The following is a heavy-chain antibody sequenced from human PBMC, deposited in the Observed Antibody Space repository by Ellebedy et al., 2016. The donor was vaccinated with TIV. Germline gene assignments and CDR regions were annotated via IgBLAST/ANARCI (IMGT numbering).Heavy chain of an antibody. CDR1: GGSISSSSYY. V-gene: IGHV4-39*01. Sequence: MPSETLSLTCTVSGGSISSSSYYWGWIRQPPGKGLEWIGSIYYSGSTYYNPSLKSRVTISVDTSKNQFSLKLSSVTAADTAVYYCARQITVVTPDGWFDPWGQGTLVTVSS. CDR2: IYYSGST. CDR3: ARQITVVTPDGWFDP. J-gene: IGHJ5*02. D-gene: IGHD4-23*01.